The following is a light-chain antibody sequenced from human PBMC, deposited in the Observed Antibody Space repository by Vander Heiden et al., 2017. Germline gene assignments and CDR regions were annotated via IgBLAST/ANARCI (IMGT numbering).Light chain of an antibody. Sequence: QSVLTHPPSVSGAPGQLVTISCTASSSHLRAGYSVDCSQQLQGPAPKLLISGNSNRPSGVADRLSGHKSGTSASLDITGLQAEDEADYYCQSYDSSVSGDVVFGGGTKLTVL. CDR1: SSHLRAGYS. CDR2: GNS. J-gene: IGLJ2*01. CDR3: QSYDSSVSGDVV. V-gene: IGLV1-40*01.